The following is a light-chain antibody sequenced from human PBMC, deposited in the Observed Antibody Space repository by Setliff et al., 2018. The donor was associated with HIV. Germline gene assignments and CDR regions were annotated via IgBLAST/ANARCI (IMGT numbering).Light chain of an antibody. V-gene: IGLV2-14*01. J-gene: IGLJ1*01. CDR1: TSNIGSNY. CDR3: SSYRGGSTLFV. CDR2: EVN. Sequence: QSVLTQPPSTSGTPGQRVTIACSGSTSNIGSNYVYWYQQHPGKAPKLVIYEVNNRPSGVSNRFSGSKSGNTASLTISGLQAEDEADYFCSSYRGGSTLFVLGPGTKVTVL.